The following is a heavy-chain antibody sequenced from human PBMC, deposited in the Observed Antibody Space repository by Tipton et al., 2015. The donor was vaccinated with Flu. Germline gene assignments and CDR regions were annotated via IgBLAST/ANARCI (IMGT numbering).Heavy chain of an antibody. CDR3: AIDDFGSSWYGY. V-gene: IGHV4-39*07. Sequence: TLSLTCTVSGGSISSSAYYWGWIRQTPGKGLEWIGNIYYSGSTFYNPSLKSRVTISLDKSTNQFSLRLSSVTAADTASYYCAIDDFGSSWYGYLGQGSLVTVSS. CDR2: IYYSGST. J-gene: IGHJ4*02. D-gene: IGHD6-13*01. CDR1: GGSISSSAYY.